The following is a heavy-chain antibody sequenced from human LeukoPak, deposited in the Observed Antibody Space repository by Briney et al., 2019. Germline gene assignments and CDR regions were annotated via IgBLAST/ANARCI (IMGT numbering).Heavy chain of an antibody. J-gene: IGHJ4*02. V-gene: IGHV1-2*02. CDR2: INPNSGGT. CDR1: GYTFTGYY. D-gene: IGHD6-13*01. Sequence: ASVKVSCKASGYTFTGYYMHWVRQAPGQGLEWMGWINPNSGGTNYAQKFQGRVTMTRDTSISTAYMELSSLRSEDTAVYYCATDLLIAAAGHFDYWGQGTLVTVSS. CDR3: ATDLLIAAAGHFDY.